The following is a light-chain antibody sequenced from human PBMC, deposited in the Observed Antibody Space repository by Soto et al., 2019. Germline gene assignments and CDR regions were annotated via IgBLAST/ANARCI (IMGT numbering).Light chain of an antibody. V-gene: IGLV2-14*01. J-gene: IGLJ1*01. CDR2: EVT. CDR3: AAWDDSLSGYV. CDR1: VSDFGGYDY. Sequence: QSVLTQPASVSGSPGQSITISCTGTVSDFGGYDYVSWYQHRPGKAPKVMTYEVTNRPSGGPDRFSGSKAGTSASLAISGLRSEDEDDYYCAAWDDSLSGYVFGTGTKVTVL.